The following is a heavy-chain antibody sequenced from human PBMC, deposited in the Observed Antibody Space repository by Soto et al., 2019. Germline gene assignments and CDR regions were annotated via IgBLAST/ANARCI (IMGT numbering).Heavy chain of an antibody. CDR1: GFTFSSYS. D-gene: IGHD6-13*01. Sequence: GGSLRLSCAASGFTFSSYSMNWVRQTPGKGLEWVSYISRSTSTIYYADSVKGRFTISRDNAKNSLYLQMNSLRAEDTAVYYCARDLVSSWYPRYFQHWGQGTLVTVSS. CDR3: ARDLVSSWYPRYFQH. CDR2: ISRSTSTI. V-gene: IGHV3-48*01. J-gene: IGHJ1*01.